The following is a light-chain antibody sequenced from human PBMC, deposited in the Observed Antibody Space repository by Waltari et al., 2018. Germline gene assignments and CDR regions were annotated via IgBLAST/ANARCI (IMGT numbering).Light chain of an antibody. CDR2: KAS. Sequence: IQMTQSPSTLSATVGDRVTITCRASQNINTWLAWHQQKPGRAPKLLIYKASSLESGVPSRFSGSGSGTEFTLTISSLQPDDFATYYCLRYNGAPRTFGQGTKVEVK. CDR1: QNINTW. J-gene: IGKJ1*01. V-gene: IGKV1-5*03. CDR3: LRYNGAPRT.